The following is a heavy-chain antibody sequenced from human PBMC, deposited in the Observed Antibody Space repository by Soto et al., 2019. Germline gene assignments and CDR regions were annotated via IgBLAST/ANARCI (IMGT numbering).Heavy chain of an antibody. Sequence: QVQLVQSGAEVKKPGASVKVSCKASGYTFTSYDINWVRQATGQGLEWMGWMNPNSGNTGYAQKFQGRGTTTRNTSIRTAYMELSSLSSEDAAVYYCASELAVAGFDYWGQGTLVTVSS. D-gene: IGHD6-19*01. CDR2: MNPNSGNT. V-gene: IGHV1-8*01. CDR1: GYTFTSYD. J-gene: IGHJ4*02. CDR3: ASELAVAGFDY.